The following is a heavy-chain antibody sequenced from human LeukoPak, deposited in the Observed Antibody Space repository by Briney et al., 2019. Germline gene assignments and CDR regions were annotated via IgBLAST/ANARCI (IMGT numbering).Heavy chain of an antibody. CDR3: ARDLSGYNYFDY. CDR1: GFTFSDYY. V-gene: IGHV3-11*04. J-gene: IGHJ4*02. CDR2: NSSSGNTI. Sequence: GGSLRLSCAASGFTFSDYYMSWIRQAPGKGLEWVSYNSSSGNTIYYAVSVKGRFTISRDNTKNSLSLQMNSLRAEDTAVYYCARDLSGYNYFDYWGRGTLVTVSS. D-gene: IGHD5-18*01.